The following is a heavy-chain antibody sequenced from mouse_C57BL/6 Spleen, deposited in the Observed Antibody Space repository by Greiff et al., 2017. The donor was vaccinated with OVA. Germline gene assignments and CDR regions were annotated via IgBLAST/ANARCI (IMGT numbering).Heavy chain of an antibody. J-gene: IGHJ4*01. CDR3: GRGATVVARAMDN. V-gene: IGHV5-17*01. CDR2: ISSGSSTI. CDR1: GFTFSDYG. D-gene: IGHD1-1*01. Sequence: EVQLVQSGAGLVKPGASLKLSCAASGFTFSDYGMHWVRQAPEKGLEWVAYISSGSSTIYYADTVKGRFTISRDNAKNTLFLQMTSLRSEDTAMYYCGRGATVVARAMDNWGQGTSVTVSS.